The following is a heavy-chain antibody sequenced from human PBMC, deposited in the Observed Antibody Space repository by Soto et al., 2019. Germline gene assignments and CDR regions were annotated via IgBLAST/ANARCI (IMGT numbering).Heavy chain of an antibody. CDR1: GFTFSSYG. D-gene: IGHD1-26*01. Sequence: QVQLVESGGGVVQPGRSLRLSCAASGFTFSSYGMHWVRQAPGKGLEWVAVIAYDGSNKYYADSVKGRFTISRDNSKNTLYLQMNSLRAEDTAVYYCAKDVVVGAPTGLGDYYYYYGMDVWGQGTTVTVSS. V-gene: IGHV3-30*18. J-gene: IGHJ6*02. CDR2: IAYDGSNK. CDR3: AKDVVVGAPTGLGDYYYYYGMDV.